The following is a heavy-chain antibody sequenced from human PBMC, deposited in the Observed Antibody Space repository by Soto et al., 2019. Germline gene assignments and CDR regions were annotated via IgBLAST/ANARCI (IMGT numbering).Heavy chain of an antibody. V-gene: IGHV3-11*01. CDR3: ARGVEGATPYYYYGMDV. Sequence: QVQLVESGGGLVKPGGSLRLSCAASGFTFSDYYMSWIRQAPGKGLEWDSYISSSGSTIYYADSVKCRFTISRDNAKNSLYLQMNSLRAEDTAVFYCARGVEGATPYYYYGMDVWGQGTTVTVSS. CDR2: ISSSGSTI. J-gene: IGHJ6*02. CDR1: GFTFSDYY. D-gene: IGHD1-26*01.